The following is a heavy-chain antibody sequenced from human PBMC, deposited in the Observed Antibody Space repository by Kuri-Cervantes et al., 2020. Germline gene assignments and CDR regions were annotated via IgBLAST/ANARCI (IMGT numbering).Heavy chain of an antibody. Sequence: GGSLRLSCKGSGYSFTSYWIGWVRQMPGKGLEWMGIIYPGDSDTRYSPSFQGQVTISADKSISTAYLQWSSLKASDTAMYYCARGADYYDSRAYGMDVWGQGTTVTVSS. J-gene: IGHJ6*02. D-gene: IGHD3-22*01. CDR3: ARGADYYDSRAYGMDV. V-gene: IGHV5-51*01. CDR1: GYSFTSYW. CDR2: IYPGDSDT.